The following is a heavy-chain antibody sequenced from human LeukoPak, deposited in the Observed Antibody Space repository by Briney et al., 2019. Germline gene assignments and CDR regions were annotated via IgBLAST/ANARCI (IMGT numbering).Heavy chain of an antibody. CDR3: ARDYRHYYYYMDV. V-gene: IGHV1-8*03. J-gene: IGHJ6*03. CDR2: MNPNSGNT. CDR1: GYTFTGYY. Sequence: ASVKVSCKASGYTFTGYYMHWVRQAPEQGLEWMGWMNPNSGNTGYAQKFQGRVTITRNTSISTAYMELSSLRSEDTAVYYCARDYRHYYYYMDVWGKGTTVTVSS. D-gene: IGHD4-17*01.